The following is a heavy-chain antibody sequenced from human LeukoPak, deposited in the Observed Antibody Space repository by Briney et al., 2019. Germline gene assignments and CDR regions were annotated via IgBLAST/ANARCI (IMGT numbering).Heavy chain of an antibody. CDR3: ARAPITSPFYFDS. CDR1: GFAFDEHG. V-gene: IGHV3-20*04. Sequence: GGSLRLSCTSSGFAFDEHGMSWVRQVPGKGLEWVSGINWSGGSTGYADPLRGRFTISRDNAKNSLYLQMDSLRAEDTALYYCARAPITSPFYFDSWGQGTLVTVSS. CDR2: INWSGGST. J-gene: IGHJ4*02. D-gene: IGHD2-2*01.